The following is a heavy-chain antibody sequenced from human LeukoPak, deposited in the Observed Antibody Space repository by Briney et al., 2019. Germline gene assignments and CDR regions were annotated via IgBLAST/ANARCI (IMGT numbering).Heavy chain of an antibody. Sequence: GGSLRLSCAASGFTFSSYSMNWVRQAPGKRLEWVSYISSGSSAIYYTDSVKGRFTASRDNAKNSLYLQMNSLRAEDTAVYYCFVEMATPSSYWGQGTLVTVSS. V-gene: IGHV3-48*01. CDR3: FVEMATPSSY. J-gene: IGHJ4*02. CDR1: GFTFSSYS. CDR2: ISSGSSAI. D-gene: IGHD5-24*01.